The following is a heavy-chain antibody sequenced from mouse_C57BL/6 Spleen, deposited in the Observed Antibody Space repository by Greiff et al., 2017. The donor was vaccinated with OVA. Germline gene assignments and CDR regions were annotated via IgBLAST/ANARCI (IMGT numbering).Heavy chain of an antibody. CDR3: ARGRWADY. CDR1: GFTFSSYA. V-gene: IGHV5-4*03. D-gene: IGHD1-1*02. J-gene: IGHJ2*01. CDR2: ISDGGSYT. Sequence: EVNLVESGGGLVKPGGSLKLSCAASGFTFSSYAMSWVRQTPEKRLEWVATISDGGSYTYYPDNVKGRFTISRDNAKNNLYLQMSHLKSEDTAMYYCARGRWADYWGQGTTLTVSS.